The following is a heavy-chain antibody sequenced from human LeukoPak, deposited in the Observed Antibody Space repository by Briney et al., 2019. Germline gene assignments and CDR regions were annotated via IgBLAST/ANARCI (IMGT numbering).Heavy chain of an antibody. CDR2: IIPIFGTA. D-gene: IGHD5-12*01. V-gene: IGHV1-69*13. Sequence: GASVKVSCKASGGTFSSYATSWVRQAPGQGLEWMGGIIPIFGTANYAQKFQGRVTITADESTSTAYMELSSLRSEDTAVYYCAGYSGYDYVDYFDYWGQGTLVTVSS. CDR1: GGTFSSYA. CDR3: AGYSGYDYVDYFDY. J-gene: IGHJ4*02.